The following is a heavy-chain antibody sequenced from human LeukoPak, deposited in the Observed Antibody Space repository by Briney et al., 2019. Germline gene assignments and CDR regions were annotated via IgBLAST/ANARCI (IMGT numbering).Heavy chain of an antibody. V-gene: IGHV3-48*03. CDR3: ARDSARYDSSGYYVY. J-gene: IGHJ4*02. CDR2: ISSSGSTI. Sequence: TGGSLRLSCAASGVTFSSDEMNWVRQAPGKGLEWLSYISSSGSTIYYADSVKGRFTISRDNAKNSLYLQMNSLRAEDTAVYYCARDSARYDSSGYYVYWGQGTLVTVSS. D-gene: IGHD3-22*01. CDR1: GVTFSSDE.